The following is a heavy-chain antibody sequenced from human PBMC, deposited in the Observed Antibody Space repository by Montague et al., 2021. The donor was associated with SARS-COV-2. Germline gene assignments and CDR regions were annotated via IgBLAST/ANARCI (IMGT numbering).Heavy chain of an antibody. CDR2: IYSGGST. D-gene: IGHD3-10*01. CDR3: ARDQRRYGSGSYYGPHYYYYGMDV. J-gene: IGHJ6*02. Sequence: SLRLSCAASGFTVSSNYMSWVRQAPGKGLEWVSVIYSGGSTYYADSVKGRFTISRGNSKNTLYLQMNSLRAEDTAVYYCARDQRRYGSGSYYGPHYYYYGMDVWGQGTTVTVSS. CDR1: GFTVSSNY. V-gene: IGHV3-66*02.